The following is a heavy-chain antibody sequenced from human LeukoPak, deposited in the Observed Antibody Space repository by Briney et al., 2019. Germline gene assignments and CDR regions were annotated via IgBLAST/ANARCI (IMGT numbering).Heavy chain of an antibody. J-gene: IGHJ4*02. V-gene: IGHV1-8*01. CDR2: MNPNSGNT. CDR1: GYTFTSYD. CDR3: ARRPSKYYDILTGYYRSEFDY. D-gene: IGHD3-9*01. Sequence: GASVKVSCKASGYTFTSYDINWVRQATGQGLEWMGWMNPNSGNTGYAQKFQGRVTITRNTSISTAYMELSSLRSEDTAVYYCARRPSKYYDILTGYYRSEFDYWGQGTLVTVSS.